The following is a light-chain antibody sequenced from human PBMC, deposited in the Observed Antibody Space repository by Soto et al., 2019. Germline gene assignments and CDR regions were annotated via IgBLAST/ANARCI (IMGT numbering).Light chain of an antibody. CDR2: GNS. Sequence: QSVLTQPPSVSGAPGQRVTISCTGSSSNIGAGYDVHWYQQLPGTAPKLLIYGNSNRPSGVLDRFSGSKSGTSASLAITGLQAEDEADYDCQSYDSSLSGSIFGGGTKLTVL. CDR3: QSYDSSLSGSI. J-gene: IGLJ2*01. V-gene: IGLV1-40*01. CDR1: SSNIGAGYD.